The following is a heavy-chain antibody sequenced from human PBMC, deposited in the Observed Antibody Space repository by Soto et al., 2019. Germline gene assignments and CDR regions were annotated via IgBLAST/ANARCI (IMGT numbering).Heavy chain of an antibody. D-gene: IGHD5-12*01. J-gene: IGHJ4*01. Sequence: SETLSLTCTVSGFYISSKYYYWGCIRQSPGKGLEWIGTIYYSGSTYYNSSLQSRVTISVDTSKNQFSLKLNSVTAADTAMYYCARQSSGHGDTLYYFDFWGQGTLVAVSS. V-gene: IGHV4-39*01. CDR1: GFYISSKYYY. CDR2: IYYSGST. CDR3: ARQSSGHGDTLYYFDF.